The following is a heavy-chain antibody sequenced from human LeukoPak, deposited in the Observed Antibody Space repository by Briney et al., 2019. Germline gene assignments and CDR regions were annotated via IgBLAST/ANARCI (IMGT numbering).Heavy chain of an antibody. V-gene: IGHV4-4*07. J-gene: IGHJ4*02. CDR2: IYTSGST. Sequence: PSETLSLTCAVSGDSIRSYHWSWIRQPAGKGLEWIGRIYTSGSTNYNPSLQSRVTMSVDRSKNQFSLKLRSVTAADTAVYYCARDISHTVDYWGQGTLVTVSS. CDR1: GDSIRSYH. CDR3: ARDISHTVDY. D-gene: IGHD4-17*01.